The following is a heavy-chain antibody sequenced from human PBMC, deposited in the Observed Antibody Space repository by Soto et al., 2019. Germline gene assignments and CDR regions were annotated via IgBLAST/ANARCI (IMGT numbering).Heavy chain of an antibody. V-gene: IGHV4-34*01. Sequence: TSETLSLTCAVYGGSFSVYYWSWIRQPPGKGLEWIGEINHSGSTNYNPSLKSRVTISVDTSKNQFSLKLSSVTAADTAVYYCARVGRRLRFLEWLSSGMDVWGKGTTVT. CDR1: GGSFSVYY. CDR3: ARVGRRLRFLEWLSSGMDV. J-gene: IGHJ6*03. CDR2: INHSGST. D-gene: IGHD3-3*01.